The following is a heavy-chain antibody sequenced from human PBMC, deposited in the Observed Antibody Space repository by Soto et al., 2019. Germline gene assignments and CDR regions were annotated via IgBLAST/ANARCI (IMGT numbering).Heavy chain of an antibody. J-gene: IGHJ4*02. Sequence: EVQLVESGGGLVQPGGSLRLSCAASGFTFSSYDMHWVRQATGKGLEWVSAIGTAGDTYYPGSVKGRFTISRENAKNSLDLQMNSLRAGDTAVYYCARSIAAAGSLDYWGQGTLVTVSS. CDR1: GFTFSSYD. CDR2: IGTAGDT. V-gene: IGHV3-13*01. D-gene: IGHD6-13*01. CDR3: ARSIAAAGSLDY.